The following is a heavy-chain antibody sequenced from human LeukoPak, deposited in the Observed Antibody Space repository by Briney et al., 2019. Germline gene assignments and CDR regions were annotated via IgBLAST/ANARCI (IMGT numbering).Heavy chain of an antibody. D-gene: IGHD4-11*01. Sequence: ASVKVSCKASGYTFTSYDINWVRQANGQGLEWMGWMKPNSGDTGYAQKVQGRVTMTRNTSISTAYMELSSLRSEDTAVYYCARMNWLTTDNPNWFDPWGQGTLVTVSS. V-gene: IGHV1-8*01. CDR3: ARMNWLTTDNPNWFDP. J-gene: IGHJ5*02. CDR1: GYTFTSYD. CDR2: MKPNSGDT.